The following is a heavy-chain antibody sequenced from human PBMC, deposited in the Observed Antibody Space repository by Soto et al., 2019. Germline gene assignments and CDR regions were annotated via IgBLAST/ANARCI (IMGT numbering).Heavy chain of an antibody. J-gene: IGHJ4*02. D-gene: IGHD6-19*01. CDR1: GASISDNNW. V-gene: IGHV4-4*02. CDR2: VVHWGTT. CDR3: ARHIGVTGTRGFAY. Sequence: QVQLQESGPGLVKPSGTVSLTCAVSGASISDNNWWSWVRQPPGKGLEWIGEVVHWGTTNYNPSLRSRVTKSMDKSKNQISLTLSSVTAADSALYYCARHIGVTGTRGFAYWGQGTLVTVSS.